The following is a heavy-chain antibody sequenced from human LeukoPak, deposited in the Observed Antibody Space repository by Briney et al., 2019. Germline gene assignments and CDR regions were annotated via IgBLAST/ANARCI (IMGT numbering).Heavy chain of an antibody. J-gene: IGHJ4*02. CDR2: IKQDESEK. CDR1: GFTFSSYW. V-gene: IGHV3-7*03. CDR3: ARLVGDVTTWDC. Sequence: GGSLRLSCAASGFTFSSYWMSWVRQAPGKGLEWVASIKQDESEKYYVDSVKGRFTTSRDNAKSSLYLQMNALRGEDTAVYYCARLVGDVTTWDCWGQGTLVTVSS. D-gene: IGHD1-26*01.